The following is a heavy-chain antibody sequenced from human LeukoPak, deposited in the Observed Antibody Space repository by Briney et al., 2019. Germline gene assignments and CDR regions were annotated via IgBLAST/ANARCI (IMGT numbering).Heavy chain of an antibody. V-gene: IGHV4-4*02. Sequence: KPSGTLSLTCAVSGGSISSGNWWSWVRQPPGKGLEWIGEIYHSVSTNYNPSLKSRVTISVDTSKNQFSLKLSSVTAADTAVYYCARLWTGEDDAFDIWGQGTMVTVSS. J-gene: IGHJ3*02. D-gene: IGHD3/OR15-3a*01. CDR3: ARLWTGEDDAFDI. CDR1: GGSISSGNW. CDR2: IYHSVST.